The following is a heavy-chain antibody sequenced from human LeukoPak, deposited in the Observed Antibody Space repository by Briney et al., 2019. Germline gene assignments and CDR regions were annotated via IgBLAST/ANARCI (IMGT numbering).Heavy chain of an antibody. CDR2: FYYSGST. J-gene: IGHJ2*01. D-gene: IGHD6-13*01. CDR1: GGSISSYY. CDR3: ARGSSSSFNFDL. V-gene: IGHV4-59*01. Sequence: SETLSLTCAVSGGSISSYYWSWIRQPPGKGLEWIGNFYYSGSTNYNPSLKSRVTISVDTSKSQSSLKVSSVTAADTAVFYCARGSSSSFNFDLWGRGTLVTVSS.